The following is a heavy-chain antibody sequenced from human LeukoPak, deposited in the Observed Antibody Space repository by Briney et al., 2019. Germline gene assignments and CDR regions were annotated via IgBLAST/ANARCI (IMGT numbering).Heavy chain of an antibody. CDR2: TTNKAHSYTT. D-gene: IGHD2-15*01. CDR3: ARAPSGLDY. V-gene: IGHV3-72*01. J-gene: IGHJ4*02. Sequence: PGGSLRLSCAVSGFTLSDHNMDWVRQAPGKGLEWVGRTTNKAHSYTTEYAASVKGRFTISRDDSQNSMYLQMNSLKTEDTAVYYCARAPSGLDYWGQGILVTVSS. CDR1: GFTLSDHN.